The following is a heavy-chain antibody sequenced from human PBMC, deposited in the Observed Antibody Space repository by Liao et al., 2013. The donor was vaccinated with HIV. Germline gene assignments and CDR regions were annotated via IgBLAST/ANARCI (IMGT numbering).Heavy chain of an antibody. Sequence: QVQLQQWGAGLLKPSETLSLTCAVYGGSFSGYYWSWIRQPAGKGLEWIGRIYTSGSTNYNPSLKSRVTMSVDTSKNQFSLKLSSVTAADTAIYYCARGRQQDHWGQGTLVTVSS. CDR1: GGSFSGYY. CDR2: IYTSGST. J-gene: IGHJ4*02. V-gene: IGHV4-59*10. D-gene: IGHD1-1*01. CDR3: ARGRQQDH.